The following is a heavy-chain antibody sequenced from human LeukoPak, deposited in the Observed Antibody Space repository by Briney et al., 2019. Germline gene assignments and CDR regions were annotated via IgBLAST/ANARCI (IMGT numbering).Heavy chain of an antibody. Sequence: ASVKVSCKASGYTFTSYYMHWVRQAPGQGLEWMGIISPSGGSTSYAQKFQGRVTMTRDTSTGTVYMELSSLRSEDTAVYYCARDRIPWFGELPFDYWGQGTLVTVSS. J-gene: IGHJ4*02. D-gene: IGHD3-10*01. CDR3: ARDRIPWFGELPFDY. V-gene: IGHV1-46*01. CDR1: GYTFTSYY. CDR2: ISPSGGST.